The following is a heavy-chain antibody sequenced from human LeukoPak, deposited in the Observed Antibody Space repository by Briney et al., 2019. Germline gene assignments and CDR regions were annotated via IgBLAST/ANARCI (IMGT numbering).Heavy chain of an antibody. D-gene: IGHD3-10*01. CDR3: ARDFRGPMVRGVIKFHP. V-gene: IGHV1-18*01. CDR2: ISAYNGNT. CDR1: GYTFTSYG. Sequence: ASVKVSCKASGYTFTSYGISWVRQAPGQGLEWMGWISAYNGNTNYAQKLQGRVTMTTDTSTSTAYMELRSLRSDDTAVYYCARDFRGPMVRGVIKFHPWGQGTLVTVSS. J-gene: IGHJ5*02.